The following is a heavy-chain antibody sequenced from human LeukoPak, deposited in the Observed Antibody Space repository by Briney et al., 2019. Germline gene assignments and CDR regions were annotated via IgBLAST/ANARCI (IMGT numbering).Heavy chain of an antibody. CDR2: INPNRGGT. CDR1: GYTFTGYY. V-gene: IGHV1-2*02. D-gene: IGHD3-10*01. Sequence: ASVKVSCKASGYTFTGYYMHWVRQAPGQGLEWMGWINPNRGGTNYAQKFQGRVTMTRDTSISTAYMELSRLRSDDTAVYYCARGRFRYGSGSYYKDDTFDIWGQGTMVTVSS. CDR3: ARGRFRYGSGSYYKDDTFDI. J-gene: IGHJ3*02.